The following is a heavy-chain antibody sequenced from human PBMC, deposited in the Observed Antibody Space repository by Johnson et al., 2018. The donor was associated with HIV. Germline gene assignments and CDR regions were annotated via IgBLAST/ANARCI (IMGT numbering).Heavy chain of an antibody. J-gene: IGHJ3*02. CDR2: IRYDGSNK. V-gene: IGHV3-30*02. Sequence: QVQLVESGGGVVQPGWSLRLSCAASGFTFSSYGMHWVRQAPGKGLEWVAFIRYDGSNKYYADSVKGRFTISRDNSKNTLYLQMNSLRAEDTAVYYCAKGRVHFWYYDDSSGYYPPGDAFDIWGQGTMVTVSS. CDR1: GFTFSSYG. D-gene: IGHD3-22*01. CDR3: AKGRVHFWYYDDSSGYYPPGDAFDI.